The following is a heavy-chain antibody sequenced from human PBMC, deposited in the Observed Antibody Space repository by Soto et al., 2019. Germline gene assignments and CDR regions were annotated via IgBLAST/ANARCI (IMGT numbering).Heavy chain of an antibody. Sequence: SLRLSCAASGFTFSSYSMNWVRQAPGKGLEWVSSISSSSSYIYYADSVKGRFTISRDNAKNSLYLQMNSLRAEDTAVYYCARDLIVGATTKFGPRPYYYYGMDVWGQGTTVTVSS. CDR1: GFTFSSYS. CDR2: ISSSSSYI. D-gene: IGHD1-26*01. CDR3: ARDLIVGATTKFGPRPYYYYGMDV. J-gene: IGHJ6*02. V-gene: IGHV3-21*01.